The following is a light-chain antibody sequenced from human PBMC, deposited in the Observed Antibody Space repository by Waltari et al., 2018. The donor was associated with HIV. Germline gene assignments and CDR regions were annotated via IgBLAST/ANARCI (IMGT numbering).Light chain of an antibody. J-gene: IGLJ2*01. V-gene: IGLV3-1*01. Sequence: SYELTQPPSGPVSPGQTASIACSGDKLGDKYTSWYQQKPGQSPVLVIYQDNKRPSGIPDRFSGSNPGNTATLIISGAQAMDEADYFCQAWDSSAVVFGGGTKLTVL. CDR1: KLGDKY. CDR2: QDN. CDR3: QAWDSSAVV.